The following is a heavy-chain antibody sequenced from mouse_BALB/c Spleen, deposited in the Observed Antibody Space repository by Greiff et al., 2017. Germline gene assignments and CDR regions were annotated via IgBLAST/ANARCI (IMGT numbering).Heavy chain of an antibody. J-gene: IGHJ2*01. CDR3: ARSGGLTEYYFDY. Sequence: EVQLQQSGAELVKPGASVKLSCTASGFNIKDTYMHWVKQRPEQGLEWIGRIDPANGNTKYDPKFQGKATITADTSSNTAYLQLSSLTSEDTAVYYCARSGGLTEYYFDYWGQGTTLTVSS. V-gene: IGHV14-3*02. CDR2: IDPANGNT. D-gene: IGHD3-1*01. CDR1: GFNIKDTY.